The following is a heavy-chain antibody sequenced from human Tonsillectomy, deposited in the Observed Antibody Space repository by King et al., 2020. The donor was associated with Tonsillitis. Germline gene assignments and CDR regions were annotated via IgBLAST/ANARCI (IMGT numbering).Heavy chain of an antibody. CDR2: IYYSGST. CDR3: ARGDLVRGDTMDV. D-gene: IGHD3-10*01. J-gene: IGHJ6*02. Sequence: QLQESGPGLVKPSQTLSLTCTVSGGSISSGGYYWSWIRQHPGKGLEWIGYIYYSGSTYYNPSLKSRVTISVDTSKNQFSLKLSSVTAADMAVYYCARGDLVRGDTMDVWGQGTTVTVSS. V-gene: IGHV4-31*03. CDR1: GGSISSGGYY.